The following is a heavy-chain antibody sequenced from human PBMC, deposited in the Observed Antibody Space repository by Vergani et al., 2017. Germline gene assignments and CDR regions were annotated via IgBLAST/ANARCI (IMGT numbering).Heavy chain of an antibody. CDR2: ISCSGGST. V-gene: IGHV3-23*01. D-gene: IGHD2-8*01. Sequence: EVQLLESGGGLVQPGGSLRLSCAASGFTFSSYAMSWVRQAPGKGLEWVSAISCSGGSTYYADTVKGRFTISRDNSKNTLYLQMNSLRAEDTAVYYCAKVSSFYCTIGVCYYNYWSQGTLVTVSS. J-gene: IGHJ4*02. CDR3: AKVSSFYCTIGVCYYNY. CDR1: GFTFSSYA.